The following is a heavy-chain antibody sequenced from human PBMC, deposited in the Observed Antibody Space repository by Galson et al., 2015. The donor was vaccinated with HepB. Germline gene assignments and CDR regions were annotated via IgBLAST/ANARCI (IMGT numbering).Heavy chain of an antibody. J-gene: IGHJ5*02. CDR1: GFTFSGYS. D-gene: IGHD4/OR15-4a*01. CDR2: ISSSSSYI. Sequence: SLRLSCAASGFTFSGYSMNWVRQAPGKGLEWVSSISSSSSYIYHADSVKGRFTISRDNAKNSLYLQMNSLRAEDTAVYYCARFRRLWGERWFDPWGQGTLVTVSS. V-gene: IGHV3-21*01. CDR3: ARFRRLWGERWFDP.